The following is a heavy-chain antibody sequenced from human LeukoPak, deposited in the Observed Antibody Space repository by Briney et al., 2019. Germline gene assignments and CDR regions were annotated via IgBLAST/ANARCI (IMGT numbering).Heavy chain of an antibody. CDR1: VYTFTAYY. J-gene: IGHJ4*02. CDR2: INPNSGDT. D-gene: IGHD5-24*01. Sequence: GASVKVSCKPSVYTFTAYYMQWVRQTPGQGLEWVGWINPNSGDTNYAQNFQGRVTMTWDTSISTAYMELRNLRSDDTALYYCARNRGYNPPSFVDNWGQGTLVTVSS. V-gene: IGHV1-2*02. CDR3: ARNRGYNPPSFVDN.